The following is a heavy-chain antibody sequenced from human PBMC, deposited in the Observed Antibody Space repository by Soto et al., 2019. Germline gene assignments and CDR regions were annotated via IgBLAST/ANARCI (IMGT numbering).Heavy chain of an antibody. CDR2: IIPIFGTA. D-gene: IGHD2-21*02. V-gene: IGHV1-69*01. CDR3: ARDSDWGGDCYPNYYFDY. J-gene: IGHJ4*02. Sequence: QVQLVQSGAEVKKPGSSVKVSCKASGGTFSSYAISWVRQAPGQGLDWMGGIIPIFGTANYAQKFQGRVTITADESTSTAYMELSRLRSEDTAVYYWARDSDWGGDCYPNYYFDYWGQGTLVTVSS. CDR1: GGTFSSYA.